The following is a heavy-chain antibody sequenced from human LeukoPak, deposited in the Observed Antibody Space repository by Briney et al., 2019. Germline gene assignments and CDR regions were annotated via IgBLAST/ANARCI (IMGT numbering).Heavy chain of an antibody. CDR2: IKQDGSEK. Sequence: QPGGSLRLSCAASGFTFSSYWMSWVRQAPGKGLEWVANIKQDGSEKYYVDSVKGRFTISRDNAKNSLYLQMNSLRAEDTAVYYCAKDPSRIAAAEKGGDYFDYWGQGTLVTVSS. CDR3: AKDPSRIAAAEKGGDYFDY. J-gene: IGHJ4*02. CDR1: GFTFSSYW. D-gene: IGHD6-13*01. V-gene: IGHV3-7*01.